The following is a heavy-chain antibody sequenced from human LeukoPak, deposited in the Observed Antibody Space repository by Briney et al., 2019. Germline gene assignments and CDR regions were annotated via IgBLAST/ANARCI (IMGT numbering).Heavy chain of an antibody. V-gene: IGHV4-59*01. CDR1: GGSISSYY. D-gene: IGHD2-15*01. Sequence: SETLSLTCTVSGGSISSYYWSWTRQPPGKGLEWIGYIYYSGSTNYNPSLKSRVTISVDTSKNQFSLKLSSVTAADTAVYYCARVRVGGRNWFDPWGQGTLVTVSS. CDR2: IYYSGST. J-gene: IGHJ5*02. CDR3: ARVRVGGRNWFDP.